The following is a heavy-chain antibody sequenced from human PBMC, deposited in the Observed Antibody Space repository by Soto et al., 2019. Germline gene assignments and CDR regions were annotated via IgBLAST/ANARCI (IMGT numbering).Heavy chain of an antibody. CDR1: GYTFTNYG. V-gene: IGHV1-18*01. Sequence: ASVKVSCKASGYTFTNYGISWVRQAPGQGLEWMGWISTDNGNTDSARKLQGRVSMTTDTSTSTAYMELRSLRSDDTAMYYCARDVVGGGAAGISYYHHGMDVWGQGTTVTVSS. CDR3: ARDVVGGGAAGISYYHHGMDV. J-gene: IGHJ6*02. CDR2: ISTDNGNT. D-gene: IGHD6-13*01.